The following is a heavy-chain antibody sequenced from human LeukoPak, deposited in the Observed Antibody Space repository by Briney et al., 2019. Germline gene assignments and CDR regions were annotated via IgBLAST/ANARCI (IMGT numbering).Heavy chain of an antibody. CDR2: ISYDGSNK. CDR3: ARDTAMVTGWIRGSFDY. D-gene: IGHD5-18*01. V-gene: IGHV3-30*04. Sequence: PGRSLRLSCAASGFTFSSYAMHWVRQAPGKGLEWVAVISYDGSNKYYADSVKGRFTISRDNSKNTLYLQMNSLRAEDTAVYYCARDTAMVTGWIRGSFDYWGQGTLVTVSS. J-gene: IGHJ4*02. CDR1: GFTFSSYA.